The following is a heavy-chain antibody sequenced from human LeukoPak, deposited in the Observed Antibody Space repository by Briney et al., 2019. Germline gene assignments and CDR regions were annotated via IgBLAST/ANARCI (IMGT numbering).Heavy chain of an antibody. CDR2: IWYDGSNK. J-gene: IGHJ3*02. CDR1: GFTVSSNY. V-gene: IGHV3-33*08. CDR3: ARSQQLVGYAFDI. Sequence: SGGFLRLSCAASGFTVSSNYMSWVRQAPGKGLEWVAVIWYDGSNKYYADPVKGRFTISRDNSKNTLYLQMNSLRAEDTAVYYCARSQQLVGYAFDIWGQGTMVTVSS. D-gene: IGHD6-13*01.